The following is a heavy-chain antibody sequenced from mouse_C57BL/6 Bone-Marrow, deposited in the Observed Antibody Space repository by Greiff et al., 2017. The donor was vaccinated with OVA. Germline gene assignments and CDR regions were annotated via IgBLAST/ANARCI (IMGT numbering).Heavy chain of an antibody. Sequence: QVQLQQSGAELVRPGASVTLSCKASGYTFTDYEMHWVKQTPVHGLEWIGAIDPETGGTAYNQKFKGKAILTADKSSSTAYMELRSLTSEDSAVYYWTRTGYCGVWGTRTTVTVA. CDR3: TRTGYCGV. CDR1: GYTFTDYE. CDR2: IDPETGGT. V-gene: IGHV1-15*01. J-gene: IGHJ1*03.